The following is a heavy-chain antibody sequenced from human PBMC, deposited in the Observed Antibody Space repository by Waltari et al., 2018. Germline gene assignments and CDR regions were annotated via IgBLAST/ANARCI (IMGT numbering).Heavy chain of an antibody. J-gene: IGHJ3*02. CDR2: MNPNSGNT. CDR3: ARSRYSSGWYRGAFDI. V-gene: IGHV1-8*01. D-gene: IGHD6-19*01. CDR1: GYTFTSYD. Sequence: QVQLVQSGAEVKKPGASVKVYCKASGYTFTSYDINWVRQATGQGLGCMGWMNPNSGNTGYAQKFQGRVTMTRNTSISTAYMELSSLRSEDTAVYYCARSRYSSGWYRGAFDIWGQGTMVTVSS.